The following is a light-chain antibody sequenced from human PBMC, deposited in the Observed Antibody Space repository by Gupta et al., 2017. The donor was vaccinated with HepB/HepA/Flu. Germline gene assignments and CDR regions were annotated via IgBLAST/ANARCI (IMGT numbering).Light chain of an antibody. J-gene: IGLJ1*01. CDR3: AAWDDRLNGFV. V-gene: IGLV1-44*01. Sequence: QSVLPQPPSASGTPGQRVTISCSGSSSNIGSYTVNWYQQLPGTAPKVLFYSDNQRPSGVPDRCSGSKSGTSASLAISGLQSEDEADYYCAAWDDRLNGFVFGTGTKVTVL. CDR1: SSNIGSYT. CDR2: SDN.